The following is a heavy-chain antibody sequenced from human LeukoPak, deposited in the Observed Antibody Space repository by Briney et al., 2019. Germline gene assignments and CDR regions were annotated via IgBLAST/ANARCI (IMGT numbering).Heavy chain of an antibody. CDR3: ARGLGFIRYFDY. V-gene: IGHV4-30-4*08. Sequence: TLSLTCTVSGGSISSDDHYWSWLRQPPGKGLEWIGYVYYSGRTSYNPSLKSRVSLSVDASENQFSLQLTSVTAADTAVYYCARGLGFIRYFDYWGRGTLVTVSS. CDR1: GGSISSDDHY. J-gene: IGHJ4*02. D-gene: IGHD3-10*01. CDR2: VYYSGRT.